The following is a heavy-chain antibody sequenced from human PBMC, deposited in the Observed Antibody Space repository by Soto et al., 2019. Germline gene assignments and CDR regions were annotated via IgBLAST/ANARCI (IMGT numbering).Heavy chain of an antibody. CDR3: ARASYCSGGSCYSPVGMDV. CDR2: IYYSGST. CDR1: GGSISSYY. D-gene: IGHD2-15*01. Sequence: SETLSLTCTVSGGSISSYYWSWIRQPPGKGLEWIGYIYYSGSTNYNPSLKSRVTISVDTSKNQFSLKLSSVTAADTAVYYCARASYCSGGSCYSPVGMDVWGQGTTVTVSS. V-gene: IGHV4-59*01. J-gene: IGHJ6*02.